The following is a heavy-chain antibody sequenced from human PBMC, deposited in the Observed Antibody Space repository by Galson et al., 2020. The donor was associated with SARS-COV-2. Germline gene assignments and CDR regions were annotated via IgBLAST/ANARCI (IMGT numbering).Heavy chain of an antibody. CDR3: ARALLLYIEGCFDY. J-gene: IGHJ4*02. CDR1: GFTFSSYA. CDR2: ISYDGSNK. D-gene: IGHD3-10*01. V-gene: IGHV3-30*01. Sequence: GESLKISCAASGFTFSSYAMHWVRQAPGKGLEWVAVISYDGSNKYYADSVNGRFTISRDNSKNTLYLQMNSLRAEDTAEYYCARALLLYIEGCFDYWGQGTLVTVSS.